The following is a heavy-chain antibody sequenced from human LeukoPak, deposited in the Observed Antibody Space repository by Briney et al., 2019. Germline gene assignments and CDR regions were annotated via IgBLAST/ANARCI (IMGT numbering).Heavy chain of an antibody. CDR2: INPNSGGT. D-gene: IGHD3-10*01. CDR3: ARSSYYYGSGRTLGY. V-gene: IGHV1-2*02. J-gene: IGHJ4*02. CDR1: GYTLTELS. Sequence: ASVKVSCKVSGYTLTELSMHWVRQAPGQGLEWMGWINPNSGGTNYAQKFQGRVTMTRDTSISTAYMELSRPRSDDTAVYYCARSSYYYGSGRTLGYWGQGTLVTVSS.